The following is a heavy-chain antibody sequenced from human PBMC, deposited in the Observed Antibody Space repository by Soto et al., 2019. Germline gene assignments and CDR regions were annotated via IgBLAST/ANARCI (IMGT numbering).Heavy chain of an antibody. CDR2: IYYSGST. Sequence: PSETLSLTCTVSGGSISSAGYYWIWIRQHPGKGLDWIGYIYYSGSTYYNPSLKSRVTISVDTSKNQFSLKLSSVTAADTAVYYCARYYYDSSGMYYFDYWGQGTLVTVSS. CDR1: GGSISSAGYY. J-gene: IGHJ4*02. D-gene: IGHD3-22*01. V-gene: IGHV4-31*03. CDR3: ARYYYDSSGMYYFDY.